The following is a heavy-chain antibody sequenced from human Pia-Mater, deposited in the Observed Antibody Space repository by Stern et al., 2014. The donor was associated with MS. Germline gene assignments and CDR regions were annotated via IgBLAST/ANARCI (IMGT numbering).Heavy chain of an antibody. D-gene: IGHD4-17*01. Sequence: QVKLGQSGAEVKKPGASVKVSCKASGYTFTGYFMHWVRQAPGQGLEWMGWINPNSGGTNYALQFQGWVTMTRDTSISTAYMELRRLKSDDTAIYYCARGGPYGDYGLWFDPWGQGTLVTVSS. J-gene: IGHJ5*02. CDR3: ARGGPYGDYGLWFDP. CDR2: INPNSGGT. CDR1: GYTFTGYF. V-gene: IGHV1-2*04.